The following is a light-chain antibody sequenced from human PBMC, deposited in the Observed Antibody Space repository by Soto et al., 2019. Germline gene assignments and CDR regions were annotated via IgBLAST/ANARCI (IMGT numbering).Light chain of an antibody. CDR1: QSVSST. V-gene: IGKV3-15*01. CDR2: GAS. J-gene: IGKJ1*01. CDR3: QQYKDWPTT. Sequence: EIVMTQSPATLSVSPGERATLSCRARQSVSSTVAWYQQKPGQAPRLLIYGASTRAIAIPARFSGSGSGTEFTLTISSLQSEDFAVYYCQQYKDWPTTFGQGTKVEIK.